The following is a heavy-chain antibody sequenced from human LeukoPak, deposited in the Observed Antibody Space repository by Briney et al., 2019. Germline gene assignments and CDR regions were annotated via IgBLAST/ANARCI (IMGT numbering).Heavy chain of an antibody. CDR3: ARGLVPGFLDY. V-gene: IGHV3-74*01. Sequence: GGSLRLSCAASGFTFSSYAMSWVRQAPGKGLVWVSGISNDGTSTTYADSVKGRFTISRDNAKNTLYLQMNSLRAEDTAVYYCARGLVPGFLDYWGQGTLVTVSS. D-gene: IGHD4-11*01. CDR1: GFTFSSYA. J-gene: IGHJ4*02. CDR2: ISNDGTST.